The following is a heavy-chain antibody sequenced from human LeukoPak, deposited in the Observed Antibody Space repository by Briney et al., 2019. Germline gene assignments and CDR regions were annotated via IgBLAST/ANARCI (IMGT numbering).Heavy chain of an antibody. J-gene: IGHJ4*02. CDR2: MNSDGSST. V-gene: IGHV3-74*01. D-gene: IGHD1-26*01. Sequence: GGSLRLSCAASGFTFSNYWMHWVRQAPGKGLVWVARMNSDGSSTSYADSVKGRFTISRDNAKNTLYLQMNSLRAEDTAVYYCARRHTNSGSNDYWGQGTLVTVSS. CDR3: ARRHTNSGSNDY. CDR1: GFTFSNYW.